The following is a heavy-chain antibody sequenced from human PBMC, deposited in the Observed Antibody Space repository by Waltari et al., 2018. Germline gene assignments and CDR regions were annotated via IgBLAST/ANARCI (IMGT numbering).Heavy chain of an antibody. V-gene: IGHV1-2*02. D-gene: IGHD1-26*01. CDR1: GDTFPGYQ. J-gene: IGHJ4*02. Sequence: QVHPVQSGAEVKKPGASVKVSCQASGDTFPGYQIHWVRQAPGQGLEWMGWINPNSGGTNYAQNFQGRVTITRDTSIRTAYMELSRLRSDDTAMYYCARDLVVGSGDYWGQGTLVTVSS. CDR3: ARDLVVGSGDY. CDR2: INPNSGGT.